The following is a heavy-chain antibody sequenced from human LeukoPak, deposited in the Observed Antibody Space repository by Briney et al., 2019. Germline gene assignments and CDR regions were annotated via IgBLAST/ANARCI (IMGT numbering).Heavy chain of an antibody. D-gene: IGHD3-22*01. V-gene: IGHV3-74*01. CDR1: GFTFSSYW. CDR2: INSDGSST. CDR3: AKVPAGYYDSSGLPLG. Sequence: PGGSLRLSCAASGFTFSSYWMHWVRQAPGKGLVWVSRINSDGSSTSYADSVKGRFTISRDNAKNTLYLQMNSLRAEDTAVYYCAKVPAGYYDSSGLPLGWGQGTLVTVSS. J-gene: IGHJ4*02.